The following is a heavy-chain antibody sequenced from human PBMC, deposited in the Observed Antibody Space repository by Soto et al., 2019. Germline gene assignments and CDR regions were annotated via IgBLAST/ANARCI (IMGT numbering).Heavy chain of an antibody. CDR3: AREFGRYCSSTSCYSSIAFDI. CDR1: GGSISGHD. CDR2: IYYSGST. J-gene: IGHJ3*02. D-gene: IGHD2-2*01. V-gene: IGHV4-59*11. Sequence: SETLSLTCTVSGGSISGHDWSWIRQPPGQGLEWIGYIYYSGSTNYNPSLKSRVTISVDTSKSQFSLKLSSVTAADTAVYYCAREFGRYCSSTSCYSSIAFDIWGQGTMVTVSS.